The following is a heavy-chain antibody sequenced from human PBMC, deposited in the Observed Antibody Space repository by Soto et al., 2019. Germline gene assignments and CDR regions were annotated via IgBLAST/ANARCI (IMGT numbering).Heavy chain of an antibody. Sequence: EVQLVESGGGLVKPGGSLRLSCAVSGFPFDSYSMSWVRQAPGQGLEWLASLSSGSFYIFHADSIRGRFTISRDDAKNLLFLQMNSLTIEDTATYYCAREANTISAPHGLDVWGQGTAVTVSS. J-gene: IGHJ6*02. V-gene: IGHV3-21*01. CDR2: LSSGSFYI. CDR1: GFPFDSYS. CDR3: AREANTISAPHGLDV. D-gene: IGHD3-3*01.